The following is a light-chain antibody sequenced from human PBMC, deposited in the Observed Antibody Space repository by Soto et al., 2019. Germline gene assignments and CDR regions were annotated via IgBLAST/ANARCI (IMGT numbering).Light chain of an antibody. CDR1: SSDVGTYNS. CDR3: SSYGSKNTVV. V-gene: IGLV2-14*03. Sequence: QSALTQPASVSGSPGQSITISCTGTSSDVGTYNSVSWYQQHPGKVPKLMIYDVTTRPSGVSNRFSGSKSGNTASLTISGLQAEDEADYYCSSYGSKNTVVFGGGTKRTVL. J-gene: IGLJ2*01. CDR2: DVT.